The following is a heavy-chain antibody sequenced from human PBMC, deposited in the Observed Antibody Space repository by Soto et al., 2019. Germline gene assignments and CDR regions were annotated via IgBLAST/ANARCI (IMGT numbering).Heavy chain of an antibody. D-gene: IGHD1-26*01. J-gene: IGHJ5*02. Sequence: GGSLRLSCAASGFTFSSYSMNWVRQAPGKGLEWVSSISSSSSYIYYADSVKGRFTISRDNAKNSLYLQMNSLRAEDTAVYYCARDLVGRRGNWFDPWGQGTLVTVSS. CDR1: GFTFSSYS. CDR3: ARDLVGRRGNWFDP. V-gene: IGHV3-21*01. CDR2: ISSSSSYI.